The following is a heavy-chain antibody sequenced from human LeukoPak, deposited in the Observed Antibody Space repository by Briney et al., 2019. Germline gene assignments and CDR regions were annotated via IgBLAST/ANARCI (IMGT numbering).Heavy chain of an antibody. CDR2: IKEDGSEK. V-gene: IGHV3-7*01. CDR1: GFTFSNYW. J-gene: IGHJ4*02. D-gene: IGHD3-22*01. Sequence: GGSLRLSCVASGFTFSNYWMSWVRQAPGKGLEWVANIKEDGSEKYYVDSVKGRFTISRDNAKNSLYLQMNSLRAEDTAVYYCARDRPDYYDSSGYYPICDYWGQGTLVTVSS. CDR3: ARDRPDYYDSSGYYPICDY.